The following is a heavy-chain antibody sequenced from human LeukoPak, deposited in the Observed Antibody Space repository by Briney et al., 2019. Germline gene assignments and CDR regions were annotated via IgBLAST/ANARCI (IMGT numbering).Heavy chain of an antibody. J-gene: IGHJ4*02. CDR3: ARAPPYCSGGSCYGGIDY. Sequence: PGGSLRLSCAASGFTFSSYEMNWVRQAPGKRLEWVSYISSSGSTIYYADSVKGRFTISRDNAKNSLYLQMNSLRAEDTAVYYCARAPPYCSGGSCYGGIDYWGQGTLVTVSS. CDR2: ISSSGSTI. CDR1: GFTFSSYE. D-gene: IGHD2-15*01. V-gene: IGHV3-48*03.